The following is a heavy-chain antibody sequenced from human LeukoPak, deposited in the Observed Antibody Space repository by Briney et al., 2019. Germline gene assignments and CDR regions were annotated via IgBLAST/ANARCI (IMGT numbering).Heavy chain of an antibody. CDR3: ARHEGGDIVVVSGFEY. CDR2: IYPGDSDT. CDR1: GYSFTTYW. J-gene: IGHJ4*02. D-gene: IGHD2-2*01. Sequence: GESLKISCKGSGYSFTTYWIGWVRQMPGKGLEWMGIIYPGDSDTRYSPSFQGQVTISADKSISTAYLQWNSLKASGTAMYYCARHEGGDIVVVSGFEYWGQGTLVAVSS. V-gene: IGHV5-51*01.